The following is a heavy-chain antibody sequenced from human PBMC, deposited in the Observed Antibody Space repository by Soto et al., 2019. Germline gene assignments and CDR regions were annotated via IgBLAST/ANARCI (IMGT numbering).Heavy chain of an antibody. V-gene: IGHV5-51*01. D-gene: IGHD2-2*02. Sequence: GESLKISCKGSGYSFRSYWIGWVRQMPGKGLEWMGIIYPDDSDTRYSPSFQGQVTISADKSINTAYLQWRSLKASDTAIYYCARHEGHLVTVPAAIKPDVWGQGTTVTVSS. J-gene: IGHJ6*02. CDR2: IYPDDSDT. CDR1: GYSFRSYW. CDR3: ARHEGHLVTVPAAIKPDV.